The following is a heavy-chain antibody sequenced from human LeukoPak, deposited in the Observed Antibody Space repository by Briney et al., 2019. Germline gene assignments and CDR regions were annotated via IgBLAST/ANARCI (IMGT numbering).Heavy chain of an antibody. D-gene: IGHD6-13*01. Sequence: VASVKVSCKASGYTFTGHYMHWVRQAPGQGFEWMGWINPKNAGTNFAQRFQGRVTMTRDTSISTVYMELSRLRSDDTALYYCARTLYIAAVPGGFDYWGQGTLVTVSS. V-gene: IGHV1-2*02. CDR1: GYTFTGHY. J-gene: IGHJ4*02. CDR2: INPKNAGT. CDR3: ARTLYIAAVPGGFDY.